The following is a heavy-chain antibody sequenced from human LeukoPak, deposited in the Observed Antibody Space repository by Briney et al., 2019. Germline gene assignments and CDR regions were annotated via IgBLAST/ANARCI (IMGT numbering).Heavy chain of an antibody. Sequence: SETLSLTRTVSGGSISSYYWSWIRQPPGKGLEWIGYIYYSGTTYYSSSLKSRVIISVDTSKNQFSLKLSSVTATDTAVYYCARHEAQDFDYWGQGTLVTVSS. V-gene: IGHV4-59*04. CDR3: ARHEAQDFDY. J-gene: IGHJ4*02. CDR1: GGSISSYY. CDR2: IYYSGTT.